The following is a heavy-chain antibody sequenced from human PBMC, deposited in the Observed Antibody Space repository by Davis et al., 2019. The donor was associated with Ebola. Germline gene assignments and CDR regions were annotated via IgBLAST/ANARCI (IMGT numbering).Heavy chain of an antibody. CDR1: GYTFTSYA. CDR3: ARTESNVVPAAETSFDY. Sequence: ASVKVSCKASGYTFTSYAMHWVRQAPGQRLEWMGWINAGNGNTKYSQKFQGRVTITRDTSASTAYMELSSLRSEDTAVYYCARTESNVVPAAETSFDYWGQGTLVTVSS. D-gene: IGHD2-2*01. V-gene: IGHV1-3*01. J-gene: IGHJ4*02. CDR2: INAGNGNT.